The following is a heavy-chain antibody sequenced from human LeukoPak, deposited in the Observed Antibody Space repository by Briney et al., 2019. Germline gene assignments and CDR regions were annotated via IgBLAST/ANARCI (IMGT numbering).Heavy chain of an antibody. D-gene: IGHD3-22*01. J-gene: IGHJ3*02. CDR1: GFSFSDYG. Sequence: GASLRLSCAAAGFSFSDYGMNWVRQAPGEGLEWVSGISGSGISTYYADSVKGRFTISRDNSKNTLYLQMNSLSVEDTAVYYCAKSWNYYDSSGDDALDIWGQGTMVTVSS. CDR3: AKSWNYYDSSGDDALDI. CDR2: ISGSGIST. V-gene: IGHV3-23*01.